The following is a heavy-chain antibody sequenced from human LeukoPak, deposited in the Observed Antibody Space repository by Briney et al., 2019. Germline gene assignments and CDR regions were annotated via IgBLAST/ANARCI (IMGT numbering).Heavy chain of an antibody. J-gene: IGHJ3*02. CDR2: FDPEDGET. CDR1: GYTLTELS. D-gene: IGHD1-7*01. CDR3: ATAPPNWNLALDI. V-gene: IGHV1-24*01. Sequence: GASVKVSCKVSGYTLTELSMHWVRQAPGKGLEWMGGFDPEDGETIYAQKFQGRVTMTEDTSTDTACMELSSLRSEDTAVYYCATAPPNWNLALDIWGQGTMVTVSS.